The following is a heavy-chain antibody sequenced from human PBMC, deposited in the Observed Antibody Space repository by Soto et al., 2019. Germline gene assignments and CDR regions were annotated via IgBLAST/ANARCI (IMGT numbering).Heavy chain of an antibody. CDR3: ARDHGGSTWFVGVYYFFGMDV. CDR1: GFIFSDYT. Sequence: GGSLRLSCAASGFIFSDYTMTWVRQAPGRGLEFVSHISSSGGAIFYAESVKGRFTVSRDNAKNSLYLQMNSLRDEDTAVYFCARDHGGSTWFVGVYYFFGMDVWGQGTAVTVSS. V-gene: IGHV3-48*02. CDR2: ISSSGGAI. J-gene: IGHJ6*02. D-gene: IGHD6-13*01.